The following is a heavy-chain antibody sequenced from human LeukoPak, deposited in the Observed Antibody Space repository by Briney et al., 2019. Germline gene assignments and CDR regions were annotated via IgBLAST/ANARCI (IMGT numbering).Heavy chain of an antibody. CDR2: INPNSGGT. V-gene: IGHV1-2*02. CDR3: ARDREGAYSGSFIDY. CDR1: GYTFTGYY. J-gene: IGHJ4*02. Sequence: ASVKVSCKASGYTFTGYYMHWVRQAPGQGLEWMGWINPNSGGTNYAQKFQGRVTVTRDTSISTAYMELSRLRSDDTAVYYCARDREGAYSGSFIDYWGQGTLVTVSS. D-gene: IGHD1-26*01.